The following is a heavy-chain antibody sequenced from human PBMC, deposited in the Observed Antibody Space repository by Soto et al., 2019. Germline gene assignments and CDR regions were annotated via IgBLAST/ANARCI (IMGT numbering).Heavy chain of an antibody. J-gene: IGHJ5*02. CDR1: GFRFRMNA. CDR2: ISSVGDST. D-gene: IGHD1-7*01. Sequence: DVQLLETGGGLVQPGGSLRISCAASGFRFRMNAMNWVRRAPGKGLEWISGISSVGDSTFYADSVKGRFTISRDNSGNTLYLDMNNLRVEDTAVYFCSKDGHNWNYVRWFDTWGQGTLVTVSS. V-gene: IGHV3-23*01. CDR3: SKDGHNWNYVRWFDT.